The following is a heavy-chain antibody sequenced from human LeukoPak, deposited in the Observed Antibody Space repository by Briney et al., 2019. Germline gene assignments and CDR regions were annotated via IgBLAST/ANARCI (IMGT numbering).Heavy chain of an antibody. CDR1: GFTFSTYG. D-gene: IGHD5-12*01. V-gene: IGHV3-21*01. CDR3: ARDSGYDYPPYGGMDV. J-gene: IGHJ6*02. Sequence: PGGSLRLSCAASGFTFSTYGMNWARQAPGKGLEWVSSISRSSSYIYYADSVKGRFTISRDNAQNSLYLQMNSLRAEDTGVYYCARDSGYDYPPYGGMDVWGQGTTVIVSS. CDR2: ISRSSSYI.